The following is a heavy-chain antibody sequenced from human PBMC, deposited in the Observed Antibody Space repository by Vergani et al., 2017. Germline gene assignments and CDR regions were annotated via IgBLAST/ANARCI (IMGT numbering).Heavy chain of an antibody. CDR3: ARPGAAAAGTYYYYYYGMDV. J-gene: IGHJ6*02. Sequence: EVQLVESGGGLIQPGGSLRLSCAASGFTVSSNYMSWVRQAPGKGLEWVSYISSSGSTIYYADSVKGRFTISRDNAKNSLYLQMNSLRAEDTAVYYCARPGAAAAGTYYYYYYGMDVWGQGTTVTVSS. D-gene: IGHD6-13*01. V-gene: IGHV3-48*03. CDR2: ISSSGSTI. CDR1: GFTVSSNY.